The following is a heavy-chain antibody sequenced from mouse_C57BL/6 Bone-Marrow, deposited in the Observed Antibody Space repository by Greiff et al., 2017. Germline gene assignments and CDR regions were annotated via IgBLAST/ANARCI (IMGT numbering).Heavy chain of an antibody. CDR3: AKDTTVVAHYYAMDY. V-gene: IGHV2-4*01. D-gene: IGHD1-1*01. J-gene: IGHJ4*01. CDR1: GFSLTSYG. CDR2: IWSGGST. Sequence: QVQLQQSGPGLVQPSQSLSITCTVSGFSLTSYGVHWVRQPPGKGLEWLGVIWSGGSTDYNAAFISRLSISKDNSKSQVFFKMNSLQADDTAIYYCAKDTTVVAHYYAMDYWGQGTSVTVSS.